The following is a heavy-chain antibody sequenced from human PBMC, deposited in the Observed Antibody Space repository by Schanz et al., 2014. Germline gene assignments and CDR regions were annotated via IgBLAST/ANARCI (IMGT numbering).Heavy chain of an antibody. D-gene: IGHD3-10*01. V-gene: IGHV3-21*01. CDR2: ISGRSVYI. J-gene: IGHJ4*02. Sequence: EVQLLESGGGLVKPGGSLRLSCAASGFTFSSHTMNWVRLAPGKGLEYVSSISGRSVYIFYADSVKGRFTISRDNAKNSLYLQMNSVRAEDSAVYYCTRGSGSRSYGWYYDSWGQGTLVTVSS. CDR3: TRGSGSRSYGWYYDS. CDR1: GFTFSSHT.